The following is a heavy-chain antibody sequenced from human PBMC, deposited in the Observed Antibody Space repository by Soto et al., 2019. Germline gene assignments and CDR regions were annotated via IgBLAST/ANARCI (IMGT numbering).Heavy chain of an antibody. J-gene: IGHJ6*02. V-gene: IGHV1-24*01. CDR2: FDPEDGET. CDR1: GYTLTEVS. CDR3: ATEKLERRHYYYYGMDV. D-gene: IGHD1-1*01. Sequence: ASVKGSCKVSGYTLTEVSMHWVRQAPGKGLEWMGGFDPEDGETIYAQKFQGRVTMTEDTSTDTAYMELSSLRSEDTAVYYCATEKLERRHYYYYGMDVWGQGTTVTVSS.